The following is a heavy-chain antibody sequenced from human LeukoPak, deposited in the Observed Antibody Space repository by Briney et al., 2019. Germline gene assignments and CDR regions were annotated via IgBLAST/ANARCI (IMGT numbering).Heavy chain of an antibody. CDR2: VSGSGGST. D-gene: IGHD1-26*01. J-gene: IGHJ4*02. V-gene: IGHV3-23*01. CDR3: TKGRYSGSLERGFDY. Sequence: PGGSLRFSCAASGFTFSSYAMNWVRQAPGQGLEWVSAVSGSGGSTYHTDSVKGRFTISRDNSKNTLYLQMNSLRAEDTAVYYCTKGRYSGSLERGFDYWGQGTLVTVSS. CDR1: GFTFSSYA.